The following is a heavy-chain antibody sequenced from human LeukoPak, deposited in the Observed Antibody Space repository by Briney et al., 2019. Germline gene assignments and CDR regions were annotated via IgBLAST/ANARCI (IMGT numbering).Heavy chain of an antibody. J-gene: IGHJ4*02. D-gene: IGHD3-3*01. V-gene: IGHV4-34*01. Sequence: SETLSLTCAVYGGSFSGYYWSWIRQPPGKGLEWIGEINHSGSTNYNPSLKSRVSISVDTSKNQFSLKLNSVTAADTAVYYCARRSRITIFGVVSYYFDYWGQGTLVTVSS. CDR2: INHSGST. CDR3: ARRSRITIFGVVSYYFDY. CDR1: GGSFSGYY.